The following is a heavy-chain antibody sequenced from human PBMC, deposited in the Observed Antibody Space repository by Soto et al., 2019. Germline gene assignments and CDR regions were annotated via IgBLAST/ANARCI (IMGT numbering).Heavy chain of an antibody. CDR2: INAGNANT. V-gene: IGHV1-3*01. CDR1: GYTFTSYA. CDR3: ARGQIFGMIIGGYFGY. D-gene: IGHD3-3*01. Sequence: ASVKVSCKASGYTFTSYAFHWVRQAPGQRLEWMGWINAGNANTKYSQNFQGRVTITRDTSASTAYMELSSLRPEDTAVYYCARGQIFGMIIGGYFGYWGQGTLVTVSS. J-gene: IGHJ4*02.